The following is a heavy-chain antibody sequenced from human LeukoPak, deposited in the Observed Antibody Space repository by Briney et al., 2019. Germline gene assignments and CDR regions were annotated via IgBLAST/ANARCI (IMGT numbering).Heavy chain of an antibody. V-gene: IGHV4-59*11. Sequence: KPSETLSLTSTVSGGSISSHYWSWIRQPPGKGLEWIGYIYYSGSTNYNPSLKSRVTISVDTSKNQFSLKLSSVTAADTAVYYCARDFLFWGQGTLVTVSS. CDR1: GGSISSHY. CDR2: IYYSGST. CDR3: ARDFLF. J-gene: IGHJ4*02.